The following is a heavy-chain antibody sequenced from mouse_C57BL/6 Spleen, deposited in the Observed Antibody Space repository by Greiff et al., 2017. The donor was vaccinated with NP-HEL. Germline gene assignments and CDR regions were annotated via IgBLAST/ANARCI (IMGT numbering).Heavy chain of an antibody. D-gene: IGHD2-10*02. V-gene: IGHV1-69*01. CDR3: AKVLSSYAMDY. J-gene: IGHJ4*01. CDR2: IDPSDSYT. CDR1: GYTFTSYW. Sequence: QVQLQQSGAELVMPGASVKLSCKASGYTFTSYWMHWVKQRPGQGLEWIGEIDPSDSYTNYNQNFKGKSTLTVDKSSSTAYMQLSSLTSEDSAVYYCAKVLSSYAMDYWGQGTSVTVSS.